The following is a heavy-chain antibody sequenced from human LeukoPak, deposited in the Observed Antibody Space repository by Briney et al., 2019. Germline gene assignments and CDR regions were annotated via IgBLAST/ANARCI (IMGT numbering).Heavy chain of an antibody. J-gene: IGHJ4*02. V-gene: IGHV3-23*01. CDR3: AKDLELERGMADYFDY. CDR1: GFTFNRYA. CDR2: ISGSGGST. D-gene: IGHD1-1*01. Sequence: GGSLRRSCVASGFTFNRYAMSWVRQAPGKGLEWVSTISGSGGSTYHADSVRGRFTISRDNSKNTLYLQMHSLRVEDTAVYYCAKDLELERGMADYFDYWGQGTLVTVSS.